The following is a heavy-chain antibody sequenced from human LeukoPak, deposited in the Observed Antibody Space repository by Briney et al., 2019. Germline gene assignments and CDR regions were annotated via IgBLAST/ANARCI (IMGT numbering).Heavy chain of an antibody. CDR1: GGSISSDY. CDR3: ARGGASGTYLHCFDP. Sequence: ALETLSLTCTVSGGSISSDYWNWIRQSPGKGLEWIGYIHYSGSTNYNPSLKSRVTISVDPSKNQFSLKLSSVTAADTAVYYCARGGASGTYLHCFDPWGQGTLVTVSS. CDR2: IHYSGST. J-gene: IGHJ5*02. D-gene: IGHD3-10*01. V-gene: IGHV4-59*01.